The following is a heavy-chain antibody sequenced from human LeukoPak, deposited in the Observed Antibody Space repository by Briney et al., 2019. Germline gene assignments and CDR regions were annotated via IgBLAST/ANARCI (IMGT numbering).Heavy chain of an antibody. CDR3: ARVGESYYYGMDV. CDR2: INHSGST. J-gene: IGHJ6*02. CDR1: GGSFSGYY. Sequence: SETLSLTRAVYGGSFSGYYWSWIRQPPGKGLEWIGEINHSGSTNYNPSLKSRVTISVDTSKNQFSLKLSSVTAADTAVYYCARVGESYYYGMDVWGQGTTVTVSS. V-gene: IGHV4-34*01.